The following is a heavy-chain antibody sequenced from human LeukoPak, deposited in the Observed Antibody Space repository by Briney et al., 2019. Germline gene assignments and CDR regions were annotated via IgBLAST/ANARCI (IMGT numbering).Heavy chain of an antibody. D-gene: IGHD5-24*01. CDR1: GFTFSDYY. J-gene: IGHJ4*02. CDR3: AKSGYNRFDY. V-gene: IGHV3-23*01. Sequence: GGSLRLSCAASGFTFSDYYMSWIRQAPGKGLEWVSSISGSGSGGSTYYADSVKGRFTISRDNSKNTLYLQMNSLRAEDTAVYYCAKSGYNRFDYWGQGTLVTVSS. CDR2: ISGSGSGGST.